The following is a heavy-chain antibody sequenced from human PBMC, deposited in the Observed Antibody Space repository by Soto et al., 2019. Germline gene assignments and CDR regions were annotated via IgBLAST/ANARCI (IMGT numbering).Heavy chain of an antibody. D-gene: IGHD4-17*01. CDR3: ARVGSTVTTGRQHRELYYFDY. CDR2: IYYSGST. J-gene: IGHJ4*02. V-gene: IGHV4-31*11. CDR1: GGSFSGYY. Sequence: SETLSLTFAVYGGSFSGYYWSWIRQHPGKGLEWIGYIYYSGSTYYNPSLKSRVTISVDTSKNQFSLKLSSVTAADTAVYYCARVGSTVTTGRQHRELYYFDYWGQGTLVTVSS.